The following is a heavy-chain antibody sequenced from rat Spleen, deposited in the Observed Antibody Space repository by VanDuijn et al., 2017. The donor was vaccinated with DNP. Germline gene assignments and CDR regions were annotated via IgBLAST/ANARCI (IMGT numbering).Heavy chain of an antibody. CDR2: IIYNGGTT. CDR1: GFSFSDYY. D-gene: IGHD1-12*03. Sequence: EVQLVESGGGLVQPGGSLKLSCAASGFSFSDYYMAWVRQAPMKGLEWVATIIYNGGTTYYRDSVKGRFTISRDNAKSTLYLQMDSLRSEDTATYYCANYYHDGSFHRYFDYWGQGVMVTVSS. CDR3: ANYYHDGSFHRYFDY. J-gene: IGHJ2*01. V-gene: IGHV5-7*01.